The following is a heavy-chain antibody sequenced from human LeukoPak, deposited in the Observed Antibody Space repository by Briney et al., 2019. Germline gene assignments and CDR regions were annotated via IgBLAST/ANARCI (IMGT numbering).Heavy chain of an antibody. V-gene: IGHV4-59*08. Sequence: SETLSLTCTVSGGSISSYYWSWIRQPPGKGLEWIGYIYYSGSTDYNPSLRSRVTISVDTSKNQFSLKLSSVTAADAAVYYCARHWTAGYELLWFGEPPASWFDPWGQGTLVTVSS. CDR2: IYYSGST. CDR3: ARHWTAGYELLWFGEPPASWFDP. D-gene: IGHD3-10*01. J-gene: IGHJ5*02. CDR1: GGSISSYY.